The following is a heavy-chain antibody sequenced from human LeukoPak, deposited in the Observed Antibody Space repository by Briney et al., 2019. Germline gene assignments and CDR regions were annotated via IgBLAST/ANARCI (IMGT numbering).Heavy chain of an antibody. J-gene: IGHJ4*02. CDR2: IYPGDSDT. D-gene: IGHD1-14*01. CDR1: GYTFTSYW. V-gene: IGHV5-51*01. Sequence: GEFLKISCKGSGYTFTSYWIGWVRQMPGEGLEWMGIIYPGDSDTRYSPSFQGQVTISADKSINTAYLQWSSLKASDTAMYYCARSTAPIDYWGQGTLVTVSS. CDR3: ARSTAPIDY.